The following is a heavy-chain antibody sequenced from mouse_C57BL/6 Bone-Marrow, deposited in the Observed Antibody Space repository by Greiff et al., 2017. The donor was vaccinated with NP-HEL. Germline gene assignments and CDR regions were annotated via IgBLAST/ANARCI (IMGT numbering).Heavy chain of an antibody. V-gene: IGHV2-2*01. D-gene: IGHD1-1*01. Sequence: QVQLQQSGPGLVQPSQSLSITCTVSGFSLTSYGVHWVRQSPGKGLEWLGVIWSGGSTDYNAAFISRLSISKDNSKSQVFLKMNSLQADDTAIYYCARNHYGSSFYWYFDVWGTGTTVTVSS. CDR1: GFSLTSYG. CDR3: ARNHYGSSFYWYFDV. J-gene: IGHJ1*03. CDR2: IWSGGST.